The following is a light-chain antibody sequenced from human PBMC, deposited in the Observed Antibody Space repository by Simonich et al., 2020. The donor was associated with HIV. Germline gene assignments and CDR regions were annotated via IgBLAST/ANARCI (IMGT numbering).Light chain of an antibody. V-gene: IGLV2-23*01. Sequence: QSALTQPASVSGSPGQSITISCTGTSSDVGSYNLVSWYQQHPGKAPKLMIYEGNKRPSGVSNRFPGSKSGNTASLTISGLQAEDEADYYCCSYAGSSTLVFGGGTKLTVL. CDR1: SSDVGSYNL. CDR2: EGN. J-gene: IGLJ3*02. CDR3: CSYAGSSTLV.